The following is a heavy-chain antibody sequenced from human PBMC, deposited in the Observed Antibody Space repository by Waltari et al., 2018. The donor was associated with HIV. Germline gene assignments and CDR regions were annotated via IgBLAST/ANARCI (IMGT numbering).Heavy chain of an antibody. V-gene: IGHV1-18*04. Sequence: QVRLVQSGAEVKKPGASVKVSCKASGFSFTRYGFRWGRQAPGQGLEWIGWIHTYTGNTDSAENFQGRVTMTRDTFTNTIFMELRTLKSEDSAIYFFVRDLSPMGKSGWYDSWGQGTVVTVSS. D-gene: IGHD6-19*01. CDR1: GFSFTRYG. J-gene: IGHJ1*01. CDR2: IHTYTGNT. CDR3: VRDLSPMGKSGWYDS.